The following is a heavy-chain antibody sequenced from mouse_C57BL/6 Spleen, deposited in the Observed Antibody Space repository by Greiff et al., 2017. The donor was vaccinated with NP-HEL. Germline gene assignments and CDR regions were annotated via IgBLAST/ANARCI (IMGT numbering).Heavy chain of an antibody. D-gene: IGHD2-3*01. CDR1: GYSFTGYY. V-gene: IGHV1-42*01. Sequence: VQLKESGPELVKPGASVKISCKASGYSFTGYYMNWVKQSPEKSLEWIGEINPSTGGTTYNQKFKAKATLTVDKSSSTAYMQLKSLTSEDSAVYYCARDDGPDYWGQGTTLTVSS. CDR3: ARDDGPDY. CDR2: INPSTGGT. J-gene: IGHJ2*01.